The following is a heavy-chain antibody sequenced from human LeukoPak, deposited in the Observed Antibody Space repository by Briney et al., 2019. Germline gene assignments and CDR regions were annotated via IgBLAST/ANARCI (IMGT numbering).Heavy chain of an antibody. V-gene: IGHV4-59*08. CDR3: ARGISIDS. CDR2: IYYSGST. Sequence: SETLSLTCTVSGGSISNYYWSWIRQPPGKGLEWIGYIYYSGSTIYNPSLKSRVTISVDTSKNQFSLKLSSVTAADTAVYYCARGISIDSWGQGTLVTVSS. D-gene: IGHD2-2*01. J-gene: IGHJ4*02. CDR1: GGSISNYY.